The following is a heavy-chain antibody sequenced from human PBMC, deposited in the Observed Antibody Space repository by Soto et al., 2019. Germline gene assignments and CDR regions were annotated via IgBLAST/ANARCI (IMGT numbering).Heavy chain of an antibody. V-gene: IGHV3-21*01. CDR1: GFTFSSYS. J-gene: IGHJ3*02. CDR3: VRPHSSRHDAFDI. D-gene: IGHD3-22*01. Sequence: PGGSLRLSCAASGFTFSSYSMNWVRQAPGKGLEWVSSISSSSSYIYYADSVKGRFTISRDNAKNSLYLQMNSLRAEDTAVYYCVRPHSSRHDAFDIWGQGTMVTVS. CDR2: ISSSSSYI.